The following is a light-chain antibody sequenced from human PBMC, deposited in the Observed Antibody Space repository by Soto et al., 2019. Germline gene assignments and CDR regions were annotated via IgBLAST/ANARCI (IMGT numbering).Light chain of an antibody. CDR2: EVS. V-gene: IGLV2-8*01. CDR3: CSYADSSSFRVL. CDR1: SSDVGGYNY. Sequence: QSALTQPPSASGSPGQSVTISCTGTSSDVGGYNYVSWYQQHPGKAPKLMIYEVSKRPSGVPDRFSGSKSANTASLIISGLQAADEAEYYCCCCSYADSSSFRVLFGGGTKLTVL. J-gene: IGLJ2*01.